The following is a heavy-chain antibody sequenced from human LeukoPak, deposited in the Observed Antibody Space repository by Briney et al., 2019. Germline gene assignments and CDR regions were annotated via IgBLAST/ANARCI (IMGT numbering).Heavy chain of an antibody. CDR2: IYHSGSN. V-gene: IGHV4-38-2*01. Sequence: SETLSLTCAVSGYSISSGYYWGWIRQPPGKGLEWIGSIYHSGSNYYNPSLKSRVTISVDTSKNQFSLKLSSVTAADTAVYYCATWGRTWEVGPWGQGTLVTVSS. D-gene: IGHD7-27*01. J-gene: IGHJ5*02. CDR1: GYSISSGYY. CDR3: ATWGRTWEVGP.